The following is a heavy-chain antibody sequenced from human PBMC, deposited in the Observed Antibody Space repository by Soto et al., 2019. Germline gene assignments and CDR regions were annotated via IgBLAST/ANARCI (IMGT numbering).Heavy chain of an antibody. J-gene: IGHJ4*02. D-gene: IGHD3-3*02. Sequence: SETLSLTCTVSGSSINSSGYYWGWIRQPPGKGLEWIGSMFYGVSTYYNPSLKSRVTVSVDTSKNQFSLNLRSVTAADTAVYYCERAPSRHLVDYWGPGTLVTVSS. CDR3: ERAPSRHLVDY. V-gene: IGHV4-39*01. CDR2: MFYGVST. CDR1: GSSINSSGYY.